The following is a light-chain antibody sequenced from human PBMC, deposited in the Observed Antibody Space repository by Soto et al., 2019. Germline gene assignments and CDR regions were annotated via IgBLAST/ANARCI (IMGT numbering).Light chain of an antibody. CDR2: RNT. CDR3: EAWDDSLGGLV. CDR1: SSNIGTNY. V-gene: IGLV1-47*01. J-gene: IGLJ1*01. Sequence: QSVLNQPPSASWTPWQRVTISCSCISSNIGTNYVYWYQQLPGTAPKLLLYRNTQRPSGVPDRFSDSKSGTSASLAISGLRSEDEADYYCEAWDDSLGGLVFGTGTKVTVL.